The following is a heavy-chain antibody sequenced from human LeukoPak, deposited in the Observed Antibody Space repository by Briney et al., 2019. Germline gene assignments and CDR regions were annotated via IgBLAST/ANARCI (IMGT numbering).Heavy chain of an antibody. Sequence: GGSLRLSCAASGFTFSSYGMHWVRQAPGKGLEWVAVIWYDGSNKYYADSVKGRFTISRDSSKNTLYLQMNSLRAEDTAVYYCARVKVRYFDWAPIDYWGQGTLVTVSS. J-gene: IGHJ4*02. V-gene: IGHV3-33*01. CDR1: GFTFSSYG. CDR3: ARVKVRYFDWAPIDY. CDR2: IWYDGSNK. D-gene: IGHD3-9*01.